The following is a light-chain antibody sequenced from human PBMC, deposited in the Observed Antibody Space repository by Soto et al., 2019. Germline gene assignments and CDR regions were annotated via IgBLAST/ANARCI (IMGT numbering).Light chain of an antibody. CDR1: QTVSDNS. Sequence: EIVLTQFPGTLSLSPGERATLSCRASQTVSDNSLAWYQQKVGRAPRLLIYGASSRATGIPDRFSGSGSGTDFTLTISRLEPEDFAVYYCQQYGSSSTVGQGTRLEIK. J-gene: IGKJ5*01. V-gene: IGKV3-20*01. CDR3: QQYGSSST. CDR2: GAS.